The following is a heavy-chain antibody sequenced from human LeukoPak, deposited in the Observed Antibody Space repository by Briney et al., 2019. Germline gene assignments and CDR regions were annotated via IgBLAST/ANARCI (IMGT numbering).Heavy chain of an antibody. CDR1: GYTFTSYG. Sequence: AASVKVSCKASGYTFTSYGISWVRQAPGQGLEWMGWISAYNGNTNYAQKLQGRVTMTTDTSTSTAYMELRSLRSDDTAVYYCARLGYDSSGYYYEGDYWGQGTLVTVSS. CDR3: ARLGYDSSGYYYEGDY. CDR2: ISAYNGNT. V-gene: IGHV1-18*01. D-gene: IGHD3-22*01. J-gene: IGHJ4*02.